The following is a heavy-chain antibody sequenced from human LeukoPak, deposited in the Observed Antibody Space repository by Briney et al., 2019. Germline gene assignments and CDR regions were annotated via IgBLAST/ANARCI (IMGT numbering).Heavy chain of an antibody. Sequence: PSETLSLTCTFSGGSISSFYWSWLRQPAAKGLEWIGRISTRIYTSGTTNYNPSIKSRVTISVDKSKNQFSLKLNSVTAADTAVYYGARDLTGLGYYFDYWGQGTLVTVSS. V-gene: IGHV4-4*07. J-gene: IGHJ4*02. CDR3: ARDLTGLGYYFDY. CDR2: IYTSGTT. D-gene: IGHD7-27*01. CDR1: GGSISSFY.